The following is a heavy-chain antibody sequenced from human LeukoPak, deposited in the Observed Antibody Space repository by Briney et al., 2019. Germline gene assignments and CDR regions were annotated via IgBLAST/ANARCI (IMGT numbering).Heavy chain of an antibody. Sequence: SQTLSLTCTVYGESFRGYYWSWIRQPPRKGLEWIGEINHSGSTHYNPSLKSRVTISLDTSKNQFSLKLSSVTAADTAVYYCASTERCSTTCPLDYWGQGTLVTVSS. CDR1: GESFRGYY. CDR3: ASTERCSTTCPLDY. CDR2: INHSGST. J-gene: IGHJ4*02. V-gene: IGHV4-34*01. D-gene: IGHD2-2*01.